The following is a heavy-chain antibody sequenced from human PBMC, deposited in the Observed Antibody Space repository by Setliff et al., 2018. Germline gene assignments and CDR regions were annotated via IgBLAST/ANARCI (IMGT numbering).Heavy chain of an antibody. V-gene: IGHV4-4*02. D-gene: IGHD5-12*01. CDR1: GGSISSSNW. CDR2: IYHSGST. Sequence: SETLSLTCAVSGGSISSSNWWSWVRQPPGKGLEWIGEIYHSGSTNYNPSLKSRVTISVDTSKNQCSLKLSSVTAADTAVYYCARGGYSRGPPVYYFDYWGQGTLVTVSS. J-gene: IGHJ4*02. CDR3: ARGGYSRGPPVYYFDY.